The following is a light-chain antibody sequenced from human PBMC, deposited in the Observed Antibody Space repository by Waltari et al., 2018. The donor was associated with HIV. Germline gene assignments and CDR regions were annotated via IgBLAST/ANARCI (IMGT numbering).Light chain of an antibody. Sequence: QSALTQPRSVFGSPGQSVTISCTGTSSDVGDYNYVSWYQQHPGKAPKLMIFDVNKRPSGVPDRFSGSKSGNMASLTISGLQAEDEADYYCCSYADDYTWVFGGGTKLTVL. V-gene: IGLV2-11*01. CDR1: SSDVGDYNY. CDR2: DVN. CDR3: CSYADDYTWV. J-gene: IGLJ3*02.